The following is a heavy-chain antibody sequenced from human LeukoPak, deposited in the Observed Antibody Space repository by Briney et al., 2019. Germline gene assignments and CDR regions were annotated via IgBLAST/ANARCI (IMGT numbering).Heavy chain of an antibody. Sequence: GGSPRLSCAASGFTFSGSAMHWVRQASGKGLEWVGRIRSKANSYATAYAASVKGGFTISRDDSKNTAYLQMNSLRAEDTALYYCARGGYDILTGYYTDFDYWGQGTLVTVSS. CDR1: GFTFSGSA. CDR2: IRSKANSYAT. CDR3: ARGGYDILTGYYTDFDY. V-gene: IGHV3-73*01. D-gene: IGHD3-9*01. J-gene: IGHJ4*02.